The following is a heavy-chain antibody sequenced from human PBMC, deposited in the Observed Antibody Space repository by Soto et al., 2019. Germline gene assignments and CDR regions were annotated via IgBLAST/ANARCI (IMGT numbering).Heavy chain of an antibody. V-gene: IGHV3-33*01. D-gene: IGHD2-21*01. Sequence: QVQLVESGGGVVQPGRSLRLSCAASGFTFSSYGMHWVRQAPGKGLEWVAVIWYDGSNKYYEDSVKGRFTISRYNSKNTLYLQMNSLRAEDTAVYYCAREGEWVVFDYVFDYWGQGNLVTLSS. CDR3: AREGEWVVFDYVFDY. CDR2: IWYDGSNK. CDR1: GFTFSSYG. J-gene: IGHJ4*02.